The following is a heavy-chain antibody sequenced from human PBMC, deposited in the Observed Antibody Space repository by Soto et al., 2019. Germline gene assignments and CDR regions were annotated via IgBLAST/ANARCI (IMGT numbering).Heavy chain of an antibody. Sequence: TSETLSLTCTVSGDSVSSSSYYWAWIRQPPGKGLEWIGSNYYSGSTYYNPSLNSRLTISVDTSKNQFSLKLASVTAADTAVYYCARHRHIHAYFDWFDPWGQGTLVTVSS. CDR3: ARHRHIHAYFDWFDP. V-gene: IGHV4-39*01. CDR2: NYYSGST. CDR1: GDSVSSSSYY. D-gene: IGHD3-16*01. J-gene: IGHJ5*02.